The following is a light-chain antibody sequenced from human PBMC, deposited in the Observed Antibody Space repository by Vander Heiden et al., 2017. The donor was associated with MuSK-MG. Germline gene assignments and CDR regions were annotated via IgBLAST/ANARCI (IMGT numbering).Light chain of an antibody. CDR3: QQYKSYSLYT. Sequence: DIQMTQSPSTLSASVGDRVTITCRASQSISSWLAWYQQKPGKAPKLLIYDASSLESGVTSRFSGSGSGTEFTLTISSRRQDDFAAYYCQQYKSYSLYTFGQGTKLEIK. CDR2: DAS. V-gene: IGKV1-5*01. CDR1: QSISSW. J-gene: IGKJ2*01.